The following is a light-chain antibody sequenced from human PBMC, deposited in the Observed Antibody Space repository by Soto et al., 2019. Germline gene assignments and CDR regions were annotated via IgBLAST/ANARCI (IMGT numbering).Light chain of an antibody. CDR1: SSDVGGYNY. J-gene: IGLJ1*01. V-gene: IGLV2-8*01. Sequence: QSALTQPPSASGSPGQSVTISCTGTSSDVGGYNYVSWYQQHPGKAPKLMMYEVTKPPSGVPDRSSGSKSGNTASLTVSGLQAEDEADYYCSSYAGSNNLKVFGTVPKLTVL. CDR3: SSYAGSNNLKV. CDR2: EVT.